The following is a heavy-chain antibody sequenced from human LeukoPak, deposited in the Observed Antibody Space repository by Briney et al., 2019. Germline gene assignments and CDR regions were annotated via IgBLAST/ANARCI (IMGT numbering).Heavy chain of an antibody. J-gene: IGHJ4*02. D-gene: IGHD3-22*01. CDR2: ISAYNGNT. CDR3: ATLYDSSGYYYDY. Sequence: ASVKVSCKASGYTFTSYGISWVRQAPGQGLEWMGWISAYNGNTNYAQKLQGRVTMTEDTSTDTAYMELSSLRSEDTAVYYCATLYDSSGYYYDYWGQGTLVTVSS. V-gene: IGHV1-18*01. CDR1: GYTFTSYG.